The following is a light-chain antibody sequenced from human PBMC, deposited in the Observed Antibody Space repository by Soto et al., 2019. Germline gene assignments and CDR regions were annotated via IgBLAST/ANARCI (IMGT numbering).Light chain of an antibody. V-gene: IGKV3-15*01. CDR1: QGVTTN. Sequence: EIVMTQSPATLSVSPGERATLSCRAAQGVTTNFAWYQQKSGQSPRLLIYGVSNRATGVPARFSGSGSETDFTLTISGLRSEDSAVYVCQQYNNWPFSFGQGTRLEIK. CDR2: GVS. J-gene: IGKJ5*01. CDR3: QQYNNWPFS.